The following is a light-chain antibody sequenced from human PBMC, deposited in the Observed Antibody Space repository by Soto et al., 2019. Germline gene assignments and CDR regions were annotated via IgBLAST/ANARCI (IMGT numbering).Light chain of an antibody. CDR3: QQYYSTHT. Sequence: DIVMTQSPDSLAVSLGERATINCKSSQSVLYSSNNKNYLAWYQQKPGQPPKLLIYWASTRESGVPDRFSGSGSGTDFTLTISSLQAEDVAVYYCQQYYSTHTFGPGTKVEIK. J-gene: IGKJ3*01. CDR1: QSVLYSSNNKNY. V-gene: IGKV4-1*01. CDR2: WAS.